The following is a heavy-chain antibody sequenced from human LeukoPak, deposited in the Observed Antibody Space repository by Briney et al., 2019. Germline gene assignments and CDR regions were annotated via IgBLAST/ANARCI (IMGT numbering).Heavy chain of an antibody. CDR2: FTTGGST. CDR1: GASISSGSYD. V-gene: IGHV4-61*02. J-gene: IGHJ4*02. CDR3: ARDPVDGYAFFDY. Sequence: SETLSLTCTVSGASISSGSYDWRWLRQPAGKGLEWIGRFTTGGSTKYNPSLKSRATISLDNSNNQFSLKLSSVTAADTALYYCARDPVDGYAFFDYWGQGNLVTVSS. D-gene: IGHD5-12*01.